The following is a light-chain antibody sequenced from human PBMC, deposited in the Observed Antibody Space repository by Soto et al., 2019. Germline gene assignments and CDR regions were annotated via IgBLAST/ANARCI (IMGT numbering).Light chain of an antibody. CDR1: SSDVGGYNY. CDR2: EVT. J-gene: IGLJ3*02. V-gene: IGLV2-8*01. CDR3: SSYAASNNFYFV. Sequence: QSALTQPPSASGSPGQSVTISCTGTSSDVGGYNYVSWYQQYPGRAPKLMIYEVTKRPSGVPDRFSGSKSGNTASLTVSGLQAEDEAEYYGSSYAASNNFYFVFGGGTKVTVL.